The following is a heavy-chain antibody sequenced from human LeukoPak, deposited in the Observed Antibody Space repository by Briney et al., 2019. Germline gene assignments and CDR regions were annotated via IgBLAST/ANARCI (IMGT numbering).Heavy chain of an antibody. CDR2: VTPIFSTA. CDR1: GGTFNNCG. Sequence: ASVKVSCTASGGTFNNCGITWVRQPPGQGLVWMGGVTPIFSTAMYAQKFQGRVTITADESTATAYMELSSLTSDDTAVYFYARNLSPSYSYFLDVWGKRTTVTVSS. CDR3: ARNLSPSYSYFLDV. V-gene: IGHV1-69*13. J-gene: IGHJ6*03.